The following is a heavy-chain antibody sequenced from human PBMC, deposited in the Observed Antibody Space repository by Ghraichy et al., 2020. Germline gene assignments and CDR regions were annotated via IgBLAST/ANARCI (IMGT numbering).Heavy chain of an antibody. CDR1: GGSFSGYY. CDR2: INHSGST. V-gene: IGHV4-34*01. D-gene: IGHD2-2*01. CDR3: ARARQIGYCSSTSCALPSIENFDY. J-gene: IGHJ4*02. Sequence: GSLRLSCAVYGGSFSGYYWSWIRQPPGKGLEWIGEINHSGSTNYNPSLKSRVTISVDTSKNQFSLKLSSVTAADTAVYYCARARQIGYCSSTSCALPSIENFDYWGQGTLVTVSS.